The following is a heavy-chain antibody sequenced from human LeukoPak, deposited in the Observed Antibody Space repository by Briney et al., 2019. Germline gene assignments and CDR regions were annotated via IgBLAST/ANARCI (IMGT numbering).Heavy chain of an antibody. V-gene: IGHV4-39*01. D-gene: IGHD3-3*01. CDR1: GGSISSSSYY. CDR3: AITYYDFWSGYRKYFDY. J-gene: IGHJ4*02. CDR2: IYYSGST. Sequence: SETLSLTCTVSGGSISSSSYYWGWIRQPPGKGLEWIGCIYYSGSTYYNPSLKSRVTISVDTSKNQFSLKLSSVTAADTAVYYCAITYYDFWSGYRKYFDYWGQGTLVTVSS.